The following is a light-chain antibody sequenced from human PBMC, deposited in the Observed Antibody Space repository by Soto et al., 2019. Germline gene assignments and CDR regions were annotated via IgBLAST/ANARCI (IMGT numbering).Light chain of an antibody. Sequence: QSVLTQPPSASGTPGQRVTISCSGSNSNIGVNSVNWYQRLPGAAPKLLIFNNDQRPSGVPDRVSGSKSGTSASLAISGLQSEDEADYYCSAWDDSLSGFVVFGGGTKVTVL. CDR1: NSNIGVNS. J-gene: IGLJ2*01. CDR3: SAWDDSLSGFVV. V-gene: IGLV1-44*01. CDR2: NND.